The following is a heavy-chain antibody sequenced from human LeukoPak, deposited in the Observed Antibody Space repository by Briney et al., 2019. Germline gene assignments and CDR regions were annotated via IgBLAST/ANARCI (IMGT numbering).Heavy chain of an antibody. CDR3: ARQGYGSGYCYFDY. CDR2: VYYSGTT. J-gene: IGHJ4*02. V-gene: IGHV4-59*01. CDR1: GGSISSYY. D-gene: IGHD5-12*01. Sequence: PSETLSLTCTVSGGSISSYYWSWIRQPPGKGLEWIGYVYYSGTTNYNPSLKSRVTISVDTSKNQFSLKLSSVTAADTAVYYCARQGYGSGYCYFDYWGREPWSPSPQ.